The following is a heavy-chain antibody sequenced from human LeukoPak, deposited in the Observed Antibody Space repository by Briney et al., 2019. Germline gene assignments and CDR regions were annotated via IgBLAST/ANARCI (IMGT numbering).Heavy chain of an antibody. CDR2: ISTLGST. CDR3: ARVAQYLVGASSTAFFEY. Sequence: PSETLSLTCSVSGGSINNYYRTWIRQPAGKGLEWIGHISTLGSTNYNPSLKSRVSMSVDTSNYHFSLKLSFVTAADTAIYYCARVAQYLVGASSTAFFEYWGQGTLVTVSS. J-gene: IGHJ4*02. CDR1: GGSINNYY. D-gene: IGHD1-26*01. V-gene: IGHV4-4*07.